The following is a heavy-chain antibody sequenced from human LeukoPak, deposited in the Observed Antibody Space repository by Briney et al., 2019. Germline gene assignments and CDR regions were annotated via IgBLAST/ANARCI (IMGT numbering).Heavy chain of an antibody. CDR2: ISYDGSNK. D-gene: IGHD5-18*01. J-gene: IGHJ4*02. CDR3: ARALGYSYGKNVFDY. CDR1: GFTFSSYA. Sequence: GGSLRLSCAASGFTFSSYAMHWVRQAPGKGLEWVAVISYDGSNKYYADSVKGRFTISRDNAKNSLYLQMNSLRAEDTAVYYCARALGYSYGKNVFDYWGQGTLVTVSS. V-gene: IGHV3-30-3*01.